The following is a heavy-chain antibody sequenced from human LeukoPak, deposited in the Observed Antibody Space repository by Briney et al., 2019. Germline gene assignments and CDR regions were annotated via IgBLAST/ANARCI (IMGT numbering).Heavy chain of an antibody. D-gene: IGHD1-26*01. V-gene: IGHV3-74*01. CDR2: ITSDGSST. Sequence: GGSLRLSCAASGFTFSTYYMHWVRQAPGKGLEWVSRITSDGSSTYFADSVKGRFTISRDNAKNTLYLQMNGLRAEDTAVYYCARDGVWVGATVDYWGQGTLVTVSP. CDR3: ARDGVWVGATVDY. CDR1: GFTFSTYY. J-gene: IGHJ4*02.